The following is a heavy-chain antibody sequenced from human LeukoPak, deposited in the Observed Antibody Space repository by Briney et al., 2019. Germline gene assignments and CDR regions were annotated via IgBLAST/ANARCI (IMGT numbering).Heavy chain of an antibody. Sequence: ASVKVSCKASGYTFTGYYMHWVRQAPGQGLEWMGWTGPYNGNTNYAHKLQGRVTLTTDPSTSTAYMELRSLTSDDTAVYYCARQDPGTSTTSSYFYYYMDVWGEGTSVTVSS. CDR1: GYTFTGYY. CDR2: TGPYNGNT. D-gene: IGHD1/OR15-1a*01. V-gene: IGHV1-18*04. CDR3: ARQDPGTSTTSSYFYYYMDV. J-gene: IGHJ6*03.